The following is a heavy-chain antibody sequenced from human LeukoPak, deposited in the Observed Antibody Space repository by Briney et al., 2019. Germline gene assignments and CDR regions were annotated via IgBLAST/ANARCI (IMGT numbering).Heavy chain of an antibody. Sequence: GGSLRLSCAASGLTFSSHWMHWVRQAPGTGLEWVSAISGSGGSTYYADSVKGRFTISRDNSKNTLYLQMNSLRAEDTAVYYCAKAYSGSYYLANWFDPWGQGTLVTVSS. D-gene: IGHD1-26*01. CDR3: AKAYSGSYYLANWFDP. CDR1: GLTFSSHW. CDR2: ISGSGGST. J-gene: IGHJ5*02. V-gene: IGHV3-23*01.